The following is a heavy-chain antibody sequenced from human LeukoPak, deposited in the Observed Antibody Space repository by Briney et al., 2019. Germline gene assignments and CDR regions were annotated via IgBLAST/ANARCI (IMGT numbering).Heavy chain of an antibody. CDR3: ARPTTVTMVDAFNI. V-gene: IGHV3-23*01. CDR1: GFTFSSYA. CDR2: ISGSGGST. Sequence: GGSLRLSCAASGFTFSSYAMSWVRQAPGKGLEWVSAISGSGGSTYYADSVKGRFTISRDNSKNTLYLQMNSLRDVDTAVYFCARPTTVTMVDAFNIWGLGTMVTVSS. D-gene: IGHD4-17*01. J-gene: IGHJ3*02.